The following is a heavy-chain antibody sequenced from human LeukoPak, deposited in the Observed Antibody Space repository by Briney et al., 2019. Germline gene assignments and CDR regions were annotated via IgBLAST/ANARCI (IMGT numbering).Heavy chain of an antibody. J-gene: IGHJ5*02. CDR1: GYTFTSYY. Sequence: ASVKVSCKASGYTFTSYYMHWVRQAPGQGLGWMGIINPSGGSTSYAQKFQGRVTMTRDTSTSTVCMELSSLRSEDTAVYYCARAAAGMRYWFDPWGQGTLVTVSS. CDR3: ARAAAGMRYWFDP. CDR2: INPSGGST. V-gene: IGHV1-46*01. D-gene: IGHD6-13*01.